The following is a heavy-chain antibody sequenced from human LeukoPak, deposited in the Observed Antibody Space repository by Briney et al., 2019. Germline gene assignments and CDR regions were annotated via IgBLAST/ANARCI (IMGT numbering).Heavy chain of an antibody. CDR3: AKDPRGSYSRDYYYYMDV. D-gene: IGHD1-26*01. CDR1: GFTFSSYC. CDR2: ICCDGSTK. V-gene: IGHV3-33*06. J-gene: IGHJ6*03. Sequence: QPGRSLRLSCAASGFTFSSYCMHWVRQAPGKGLEWVAVICCDGSTKYYAYSEEGRFTISRDNSKNTMYLQINSLRAEDAAVYYCAKDPRGSYSRDYYYYMDVWGKGTTVTVSS.